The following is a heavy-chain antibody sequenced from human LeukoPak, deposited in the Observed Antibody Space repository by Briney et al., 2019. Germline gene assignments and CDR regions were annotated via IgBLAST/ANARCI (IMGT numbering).Heavy chain of an antibody. V-gene: IGHV1-2*02. CDR2: INPNSGGT. Sequence: ASVKVSCKASGYTFTAYYMNWVRQAPGQALEWMGWINPNSGGTNYAQKFQGRVTMTSDTSINTGYMELSSLKSDDTAVYYCVRKSTGRRTSEFDYWGQGSLVTVSS. J-gene: IGHJ4*02. D-gene: IGHD2-2*01. CDR3: VRKSTGRRTSEFDY. CDR1: GYTFTAYY.